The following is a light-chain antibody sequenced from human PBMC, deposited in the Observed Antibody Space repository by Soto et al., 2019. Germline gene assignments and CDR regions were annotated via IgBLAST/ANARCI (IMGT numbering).Light chain of an antibody. J-gene: IGKJ1*01. CDR1: QSVIRY. CDR3: QQYDKWPRWT. Sequence: EIVLTQSPATLSLSPGERATLSCRASQSVIRYLAWYQQRPGQAPRLLIYGASTGATDIPTRFSGSGSGTEFTLTISSLQSEDFAVYYCQQYDKWPRWTFGQGTKVDI. V-gene: IGKV3-15*01. CDR2: GAS.